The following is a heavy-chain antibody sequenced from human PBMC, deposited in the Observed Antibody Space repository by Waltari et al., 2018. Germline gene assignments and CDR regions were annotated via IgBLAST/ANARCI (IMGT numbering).Heavy chain of an antibody. D-gene: IGHD3-3*01. CDR1: AYSISSGYY. CDR3: ASPIFGVVNTGGPFDY. V-gene: IGHV4-38-2*01. Sequence: QVQLQESGPGLLKPSHTLSLTSAVSAYSISSGYYWGWILQPPGKGLEWIWSIYHSGSTYYKPSIKSRVTIPVDTSKNQFSLKLSSVTAADTAVYYCASPIFGVVNTGGPFDYWGQGTLVTVSS. J-gene: IGHJ4*02. CDR2: IYHSGST.